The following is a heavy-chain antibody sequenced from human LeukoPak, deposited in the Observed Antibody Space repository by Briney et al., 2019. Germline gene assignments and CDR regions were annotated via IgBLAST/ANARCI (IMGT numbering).Heavy chain of an antibody. V-gene: IGHV3-23*01. Sequence: GGSLRLSCAASGFAFSSYAMSWVRQAPGKGLEWVSAVSGSGGSTYYADSVKGRFTISRDNSKNTLYLQMNSLRAEDTAVYYCTTDLPIYMPQVDYWGQGTLVTVSS. CDR2: VSGSGGST. CDR1: GFAFSSYA. D-gene: IGHD2-2*01. J-gene: IGHJ4*02. CDR3: TTDLPIYMPQVDY.